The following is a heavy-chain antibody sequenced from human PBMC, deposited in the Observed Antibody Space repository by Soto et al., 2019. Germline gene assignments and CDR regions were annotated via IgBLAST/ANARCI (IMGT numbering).Heavy chain of an antibody. V-gene: IGHV1-69*01. CDR1: GGTFSSYA. D-gene: IGHD2-21*02. CDR3: ARDSIVVVTAIRRRTSFDY. Sequence: QVQLVQSGAEVKKPGSSVKVSCKASGGTFSSYAISWVRQAPGQGLEWMGGIIPIFGTANYAQKFQGRVTITADESTSTAYMELSSLRSEDTAVYYCARDSIVVVTAIRRRTSFDYWGQGTLVTVSS. CDR2: IIPIFGTA. J-gene: IGHJ4*02.